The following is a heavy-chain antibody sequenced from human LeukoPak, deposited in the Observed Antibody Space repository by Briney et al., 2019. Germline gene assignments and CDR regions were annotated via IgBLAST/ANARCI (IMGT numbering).Heavy chain of an antibody. V-gene: IGHV4-59*08. D-gene: IGHD1-26*01. CDR2: IYYSGST. Sequence: SETLSLTCTVSGGSISSYYWSWIRQPPGKGLEWIGYIYYSGSTNYNPSLKSRVTISVDTSKNQFSLKLSSVTAADTAVYYCAKQTYSGSYLGYFDYWGQGTLVTVSS. CDR1: GGSISSYY. CDR3: AKQTYSGSYLGYFDY. J-gene: IGHJ4*02.